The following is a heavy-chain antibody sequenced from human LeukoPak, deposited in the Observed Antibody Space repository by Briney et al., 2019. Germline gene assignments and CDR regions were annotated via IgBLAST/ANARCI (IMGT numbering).Heavy chain of an antibody. D-gene: IGHD1-7*01. Sequence: PSETLSLTCTVSGGSISSYYWSWIRQPPGKGLEWIGRIYSSGSTNYNPSLNSRVTMTADTSKNEFSLKLTSVTAADTAIYYCTKDTGWNYLDWFDPWGQGTLVTVSS. J-gene: IGHJ5*02. CDR1: GGSISSYY. V-gene: IGHV4-4*07. CDR3: TKDTGWNYLDWFDP. CDR2: IYSSGST.